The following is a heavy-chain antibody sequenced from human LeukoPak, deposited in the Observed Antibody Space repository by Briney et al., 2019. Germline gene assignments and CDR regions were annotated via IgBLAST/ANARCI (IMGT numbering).Heavy chain of an antibody. J-gene: IGHJ3*02. D-gene: IGHD6-19*01. CDR3: ARVGFPYSSGWSYI. V-gene: IGHV1-8*01. CDR2: MNPNSGNT. Sequence: ASVRVSCKASGYTFTSYDINWVRQATGQGLEWMGWMNPNSGNTGYAQKFQGRVTMTRNTSISTAYMELSSLRSEDTAVYYCARVGFPYSSGWSYIWGQGTMVTVSS. CDR1: GYTFTSYD.